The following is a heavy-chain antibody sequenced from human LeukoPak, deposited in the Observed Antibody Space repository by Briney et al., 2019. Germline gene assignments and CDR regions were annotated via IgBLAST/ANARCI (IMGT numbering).Heavy chain of an antibody. Sequence: SETLSLTCTVSGGSISSSSYYWGWIRQPPGKGLEWIGSIYYSGSTYYNPSLKSRVTISVDTSKNQFSLKLSSVTAADTAVYYCARYSHCSGGSCYPIYFDYWGQGTLVTVSS. CDR1: GGSISSSSYY. CDR2: IYYSGST. V-gene: IGHV4-39*07. J-gene: IGHJ4*02. CDR3: ARYSHCSGGSCYPIYFDY. D-gene: IGHD2-15*01.